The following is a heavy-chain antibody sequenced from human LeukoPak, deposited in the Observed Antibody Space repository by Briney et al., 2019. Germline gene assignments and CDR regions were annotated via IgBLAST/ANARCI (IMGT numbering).Heavy chain of an antibody. V-gene: IGHV3-23*01. Sequence: PGGSLRLSCAASGFTFSSYAMSWVRQAPGKGLEWVSTISGSGGSTYYADSVKGRFTISRDKSKNTLYPQMNSLRAEDTAVYYCAKVRSWYYDYWGQGTLVTVSS. CDR1: GFTFSSYA. D-gene: IGHD6-13*01. CDR2: ISGSGGST. J-gene: IGHJ4*02. CDR3: AKVRSWYYDY.